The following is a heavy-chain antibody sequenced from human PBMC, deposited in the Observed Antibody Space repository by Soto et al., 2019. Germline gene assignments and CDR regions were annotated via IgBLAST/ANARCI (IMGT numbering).Heavy chain of an antibody. V-gene: IGHV4-31*03. J-gene: IGHJ3*01. CDR3: ARDHGPRGAVDF. CDR2: ISYSGTT. D-gene: IGHD3-10*01. Sequence: QVQLQESGPGLVKPSQTLSLTCTVSCGSISSRGYYWDWIRQHPGEGLEWIGYISYSGTTNYNPSLKCRVTISVDTSNNQLSLKRSSVTAADMAVYYCARDHGPRGAVDFCGQGTMVTVSS. CDR1: CGSISSRGYY.